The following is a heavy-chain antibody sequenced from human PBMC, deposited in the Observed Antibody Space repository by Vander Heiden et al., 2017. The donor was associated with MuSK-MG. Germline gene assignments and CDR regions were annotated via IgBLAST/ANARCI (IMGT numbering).Heavy chain of an antibody. Sequence: QVQLVESGGGVVQPGRSLRLSCAASGFTFSSYAMHWVRQAPGKGLEWVAVISYDGGNKYYGDFVKGRFTISRDNPKNTLYLQMNSLRAEDTAVYYCARWPSSGFCSGGSCYGYFQHWGQGTLVTVSS. CDR1: GFTFSSYA. J-gene: IGHJ1*01. CDR3: ARWPSSGFCSGGSCYGYFQH. CDR2: ISYDGGNK. D-gene: IGHD2-15*01. V-gene: IGHV3-30*04.